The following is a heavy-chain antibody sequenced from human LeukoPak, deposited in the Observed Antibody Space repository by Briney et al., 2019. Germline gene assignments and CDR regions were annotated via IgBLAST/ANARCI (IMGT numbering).Heavy chain of an antibody. V-gene: IGHV1-46*01. Sequence: ASVKVSCKAAGYTFTTYYLHWVRQAPGQGLEWMGMINPSGGSTTYAQKFQDRVTMTRDMSASTVYMELSSLRSEDTAVYYCARGSRPVYNLLTGKRYFDYWGQGTLLTVSS. CDR2: INPSGGST. J-gene: IGHJ4*02. CDR3: ARGSRPVYNLLTGKRYFDY. D-gene: IGHD3-9*01. CDR1: GYTFTTYY.